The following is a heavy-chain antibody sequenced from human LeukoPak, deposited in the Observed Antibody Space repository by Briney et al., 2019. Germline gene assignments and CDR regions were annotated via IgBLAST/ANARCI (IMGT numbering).Heavy chain of an antibody. V-gene: IGHV1-2*02. Sequence: ASVKVSCKASGYTFTGYYMHWVRQAPGQGLEWMGWINPNSGGTNYAQKFQGRVTMTRDTSISTAYMELSRLRSDDTAVYYYARVATMIVVVTGHWFDPWGQGTLVTVSS. CDR1: GYTFTGYY. CDR2: INPNSGGT. J-gene: IGHJ5*02. CDR3: ARVATMIVVVTGHWFDP. D-gene: IGHD3-22*01.